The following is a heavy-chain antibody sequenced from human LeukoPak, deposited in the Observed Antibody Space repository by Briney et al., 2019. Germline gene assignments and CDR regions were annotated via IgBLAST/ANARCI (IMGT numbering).Heavy chain of an antibody. Sequence: SETLSLTCTVSGGSISSYYWSWIRQPAGKGLEWIGRIYTSGSTNYNPSLRSRVTMSVDTSKNQFSLKLSSVTAADTAVYYCARDHWVIAVAKVVEYYFDYWGQGTLVTVSS. D-gene: IGHD6-19*01. CDR3: ARDHWVIAVAKVVEYYFDY. J-gene: IGHJ4*02. CDR1: GGSISSYY. V-gene: IGHV4-4*07. CDR2: IYTSGST.